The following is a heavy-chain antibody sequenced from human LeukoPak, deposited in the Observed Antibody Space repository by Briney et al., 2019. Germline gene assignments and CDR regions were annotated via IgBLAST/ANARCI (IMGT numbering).Heavy chain of an antibody. CDR2: ISAYNGNT. CDR3: ARVSGYDWESFYDY. Sequence: ASVKVSCKASGYTFTSYGISWVRQAPGQGLEWMGWISAYNGNTNYAQKLQGRVTMTTDTSTSTAYMELRNLRSDDTAVYYCARVSGYDWESFYDYWGQGTLVSVSS. J-gene: IGHJ4*02. V-gene: IGHV1-18*01. CDR1: GYTFTSYG. D-gene: IGHD5-12*01.